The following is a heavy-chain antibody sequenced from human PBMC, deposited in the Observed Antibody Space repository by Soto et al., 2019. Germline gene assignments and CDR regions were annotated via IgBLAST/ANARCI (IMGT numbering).Heavy chain of an antibody. V-gene: IGHV4-39*01. CDR3: ARLFGYYYYMDV. J-gene: IGHJ6*03. CDR1: GGSISSSSYY. Sequence: PSETLSLTCTVSGGSISSSSYYWGWIRQPPGKGLEWIGSIYYSGSTYYNPSLKSRVTISVDTSKNQFSLKLSSVTAADTAVYYCARLFGYYYYMDVWGKGTTVTVSS. CDR2: IYYSGST. D-gene: IGHD3-16*01.